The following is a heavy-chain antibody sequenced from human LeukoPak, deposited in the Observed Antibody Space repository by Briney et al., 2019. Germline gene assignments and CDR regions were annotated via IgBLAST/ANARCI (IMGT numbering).Heavy chain of an antibody. CDR2: IYSGGST. Sequence: GGSLRLSCAASGFTVSSNYMSWVRQAPGKGLEWVSVIYSGGSTYYADSVKGRFTISRDNSKNTLYLQMNSLRAEDTAVYYCARDLRAVAGFAYWGQGTLVTVSS. D-gene: IGHD6-19*01. J-gene: IGHJ4*02. V-gene: IGHV3-53*01. CDR1: GFTVSSNY. CDR3: ARDLRAVAGFAY.